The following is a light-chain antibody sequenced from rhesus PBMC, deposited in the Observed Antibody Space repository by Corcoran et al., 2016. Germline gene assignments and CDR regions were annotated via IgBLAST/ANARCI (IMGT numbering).Light chain of an antibody. CDR1: QGISSW. CDR2: KAS. J-gene: IGKJ1*01. Sequence: DIQMTQSPSSLSASVEDRVTITCRASQGISSWLAWYQQKPGKAPKLLIYKASGLQSGVPSRFSGSGSGTDFTLTISSLQPEAFATYYCRQYNSAPWTFGQGTKVEIK. CDR3: RQYNSAPWT. V-gene: IGKV1-21*01.